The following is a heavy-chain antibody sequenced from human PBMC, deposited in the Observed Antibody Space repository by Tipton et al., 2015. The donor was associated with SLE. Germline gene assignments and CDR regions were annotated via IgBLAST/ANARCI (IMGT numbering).Heavy chain of an antibody. J-gene: IGHJ4*02. CDR2: IYYSGST. CDR3: ARVEGYYYDSSGPRD. D-gene: IGHD3-22*01. CDR1: GGSISSHY. V-gene: IGHV4-59*11. Sequence: TLSLTCTVSGGSISSHYWSWIRQPPGKGLEWIGYIYYSGSTNYNPSLKSRVTISVDTSKNQFSLKLSSVTAADTAVYYCARVEGYYYDSSGPRDWGQGTLVTVSS.